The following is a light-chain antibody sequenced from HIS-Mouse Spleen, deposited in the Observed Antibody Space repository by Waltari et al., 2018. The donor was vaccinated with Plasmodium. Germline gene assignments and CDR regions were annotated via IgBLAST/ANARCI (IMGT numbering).Light chain of an antibody. CDR3: CSYAGSSTFVV. V-gene: IGLV2-23*03. CDR2: EGS. J-gene: IGLJ2*01. Sequence: QSALTQPASVSGSPGQSITISCTGTSSDVGSYNLVSWYQQHPVNAPKPMMYEGSKRPSGVSNRFSGSKSGNTASLTISGLQAEDEADYYCCSYAGSSTFVVFGGGTKLTVL. CDR1: SSDVGSYNL.